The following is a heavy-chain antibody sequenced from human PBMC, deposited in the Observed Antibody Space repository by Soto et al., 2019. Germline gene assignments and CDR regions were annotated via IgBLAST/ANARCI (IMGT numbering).Heavy chain of an antibody. V-gene: IGHV6-1*01. CDR1: GDSVSSNGAA. D-gene: IGHD1-1*01. J-gene: IGHJ5*02. CDR3: ARDDGPRTTRRFNP. CDR2: TYYYRSKRYN. Sequence: SQTLSLTCAISGDSVSSNGAAWNWIRQSPSRGLEWLGRTYYYRSKRYNDYAVSVKSRISINPDTSRNQFSLQLNSVTPEDTAMYYCARDDGPRTTRRFNPWGQGTLVTVSS.